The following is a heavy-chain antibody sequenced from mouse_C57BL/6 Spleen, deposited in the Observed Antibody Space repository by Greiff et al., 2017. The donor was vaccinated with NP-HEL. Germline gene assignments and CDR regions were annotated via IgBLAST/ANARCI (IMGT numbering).Heavy chain of an antibody. D-gene: IGHD2-4*01. J-gene: IGHJ2*01. CDR1: GYTFTGYW. CDR3: TSEDDYDYFDD. V-gene: IGHV1-5*01. Sequence: VQLQQSGTVLVRPGASVKMSCKTSGYTFTGYWMHWVKQRPGQGLEWIGAIYPGNSDTSYNQKFKGKAKLTAATSTSTAYMELSSLTNEDSAVYYYTSEDDYDYFDDWGKGTTLTVSS. CDR2: IYPGNSDT.